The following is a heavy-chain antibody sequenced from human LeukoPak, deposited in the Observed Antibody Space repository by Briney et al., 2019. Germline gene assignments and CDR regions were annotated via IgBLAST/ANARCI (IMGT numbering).Heavy chain of an antibody. CDR1: GFTFSSYA. Sequence: GRSLRLSCAASGFTFSSYAMSWVRQAPGKGLEWVSAISGSGGSTYYADSVKGRFTISRDNSKNTLYLQMNSLRAEDTAVYYCAKVRQLVPNFDYWGQGTLVTVSS. V-gene: IGHV3-23*01. CDR3: AKVRQLVPNFDY. CDR2: ISGSGGST. D-gene: IGHD6-13*01. J-gene: IGHJ4*02.